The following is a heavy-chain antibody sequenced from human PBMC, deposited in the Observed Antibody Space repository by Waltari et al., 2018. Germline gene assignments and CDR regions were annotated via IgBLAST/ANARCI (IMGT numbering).Heavy chain of an antibody. J-gene: IGHJ4*02. CDR3: ARNPSTVTTGGDFDY. V-gene: IGHV1-69*12. CDR1: GGPFSSYA. D-gene: IGHD4-17*01. Sequence: QVQLVQSGAEVKKPGSSVKVSCKASGGPFSSYAILWVRQAPGQGLEWMGGIIPIFGTANYAQKFQGRVTITADESTSTAYMELSSLRSEDTAVYYCARNPSTVTTGGDFDYWGQGTLVTVSS. CDR2: IIPIFGTA.